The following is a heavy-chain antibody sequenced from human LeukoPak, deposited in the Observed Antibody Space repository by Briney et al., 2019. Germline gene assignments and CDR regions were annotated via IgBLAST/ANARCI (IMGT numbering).Heavy chain of an antibody. D-gene: IGHD6-13*01. CDR3: ARDQAGLDY. Sequence: TSQTLSLTCAISGDSVSSNSAAWNWIRQSASRGLEWLGRTYYRSKWYNDYAESVKSRINIKPDTSKNQFSLQLNSVTPEDTAVYYCARDQAGLDYWGQGTLVTVPS. J-gene: IGHJ4*02. CDR1: GDSVSSNSAA. CDR2: TYYRSKWYN. V-gene: IGHV6-1*01.